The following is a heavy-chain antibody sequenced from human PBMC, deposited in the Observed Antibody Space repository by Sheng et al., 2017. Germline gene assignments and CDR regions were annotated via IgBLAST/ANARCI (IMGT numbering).Heavy chain of an antibody. Sequence: EVQLLESGGGLVQPGGSLRLSCAASGFTFSTYAMSWVRQAPGKGLEWVSGISSSGAGTYYADSVKGRFTISRDNSKNTLYLQMNSLRDEDTAVYYCAIAQTWGQGTPGPPFPQ. CDR2: ISSSGAGT. CDR1: GFTFSTYA. CDR3: AIAQT. J-gene: IGHJ5*02. V-gene: IGHV3-23*01.